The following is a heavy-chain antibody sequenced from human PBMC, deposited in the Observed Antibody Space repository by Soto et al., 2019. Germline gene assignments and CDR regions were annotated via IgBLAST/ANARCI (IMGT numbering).Heavy chain of an antibody. Sequence: QVQLLQSGGEVKTPGASLKVSCKAIGYTSSSYGINWVRQAPGQGLEWMGWISVFNGDTKYAQKFQGRGAITKDTGTSTAHMEMRSLRSDDAAVYFCATKDDHKDDQPYYYGMDIWGQGTTVTVSS. CDR2: ISVFNGDT. CDR3: ATKDDHKDDQPYYYGMDI. D-gene: IGHD3-16*01. J-gene: IGHJ6*02. CDR1: GYTSSSYG. V-gene: IGHV1-18*01.